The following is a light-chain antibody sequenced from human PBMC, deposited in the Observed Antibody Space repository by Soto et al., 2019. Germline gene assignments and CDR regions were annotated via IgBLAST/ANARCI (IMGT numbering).Light chain of an antibody. CDR2: LNSDGSH. J-gene: IGLJ2*01. V-gene: IGLV4-69*01. CDR3: QTWGTGIRV. Sequence: QLVLTQSPSASASLGASGKLTFTLSSGHSSYAIAWHQQQPEKGPRYLMKLNSDGSHSKGDGIPDRFSGSSSGAERYLTISSLQSEDEADYYCQTWGTGIRVFGGGTKLTVL. CDR1: SGHSSYA.